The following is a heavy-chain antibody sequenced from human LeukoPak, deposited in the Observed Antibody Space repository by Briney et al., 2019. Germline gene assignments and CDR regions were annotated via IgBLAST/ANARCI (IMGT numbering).Heavy chain of an antibody. CDR3: ARERGSGSYRYFDY. Sequence: GASVKVSCKASGGTFSSYAISWVRQAPGQGLEWVGGFIPIFGTANYAQKFQGRVTITADESTSTAYMELSSLRSEDTAVYYCARERGSGSYRYFDYWGQGTLVTVSS. D-gene: IGHD1-26*01. CDR2: FIPIFGTA. CDR1: GGTFSSYA. V-gene: IGHV1-69*13. J-gene: IGHJ4*02.